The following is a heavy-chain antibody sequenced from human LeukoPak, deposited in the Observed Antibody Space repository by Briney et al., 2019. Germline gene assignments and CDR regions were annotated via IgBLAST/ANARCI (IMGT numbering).Heavy chain of an antibody. CDR1: GGTFSSYA. Sequence: GASVKVSCKASGGTFSSYAISWVRQAPGQGLEWMGGIIPIFGTANYAQKFQGRVTITADESTSTAYMELSSLRSEDTAVYYCAREIGWDCSGGSCYSISYDYWGQGTLVTVSS. CDR2: IIPIFGTA. V-gene: IGHV1-69*01. CDR3: AREIGWDCSGGSCYSISYDY. J-gene: IGHJ4*02. D-gene: IGHD2-15*01.